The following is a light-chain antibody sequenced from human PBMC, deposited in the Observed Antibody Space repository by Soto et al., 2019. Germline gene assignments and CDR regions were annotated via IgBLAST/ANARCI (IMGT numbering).Light chain of an antibody. J-gene: IGLJ2*01. Sequence: SYELTQPPSVSVSPGQTANITCSGDKLGDKYACWYQQRPGQSPVLVIYQHSKRPSGIPERFSGSNSGNTATLIISGTQAMDEADYYCQAWDSSTANVVFGGGTKLTVL. V-gene: IGLV3-1*01. CDR2: QHS. CDR3: QAWDSSTANVV. CDR1: KLGDKY.